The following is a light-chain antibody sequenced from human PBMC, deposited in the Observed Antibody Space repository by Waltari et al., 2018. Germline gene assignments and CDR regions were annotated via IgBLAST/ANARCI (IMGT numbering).Light chain of an antibody. CDR2: QDT. CDR1: TLGEKS. Sequence: SSDLTQPPSVSVSPGQTATVTCFGGTLGEKSVSGYQQKPAQSPVLIIYQDTRRPSRIPGQFSGSKSGNTATLTISGAQSMDEADYYCQAWDISTIVFGSGTKVTVL. V-gene: IGLV3-1*01. J-gene: IGLJ1*01. CDR3: QAWDISTIV.